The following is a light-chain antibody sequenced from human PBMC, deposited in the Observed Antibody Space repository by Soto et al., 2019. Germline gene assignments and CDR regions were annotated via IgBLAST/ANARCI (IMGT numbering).Light chain of an antibody. V-gene: IGLV2-14*01. CDR3: GSFTNIKTVV. J-gene: IGLJ1*01. CDR1: TSDVVGYNY. CDR2: PVN. Sequence: QSVLTQPASVSGTPGQSITISCTGTTSDVVGYNYVTWYHHYPDQASKIIIYPVNRRPAGVSDRFSGCKSGNTASLTVSDLQAGDEADYFCGSFTNIKTVVFGGGTKVTVL.